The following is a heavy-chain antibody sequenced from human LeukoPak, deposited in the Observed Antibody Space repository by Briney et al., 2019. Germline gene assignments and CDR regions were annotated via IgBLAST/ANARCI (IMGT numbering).Heavy chain of an antibody. Sequence: PSETLSLTCTLSGGSIDTATLFWGWIRQPPGKGLEWIGSIYHSGSTYYNPSLKSRVTISVDTSKNQFSLKLSSVTAADTAVYYCARHDCSGGSCYHIDYWGQGTLVTVSS. CDR2: IYHSGST. J-gene: IGHJ4*02. V-gene: IGHV4-39*01. CDR1: GGSIDTATLF. D-gene: IGHD2-15*01. CDR3: ARHDCSGGSCYHIDY.